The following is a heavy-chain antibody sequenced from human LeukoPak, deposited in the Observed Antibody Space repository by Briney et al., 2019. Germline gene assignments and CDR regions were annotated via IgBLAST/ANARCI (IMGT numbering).Heavy chain of an antibody. V-gene: IGHV3-48*03. D-gene: IGHD6-19*01. CDR3: ARHIAVGRDAFDI. Sequence: PGGSLRLSCAASGFTFSSYEMNWVRQAPGKGLEWVSYISSSGSTIYYADSVKGRFTISRDNAKNSLYLQMNSLRAEDTAVYYCARHIAVGRDAFDIWGQGTMVTVSS. CDR1: GFTFSSYE. J-gene: IGHJ3*02. CDR2: ISSSGSTI.